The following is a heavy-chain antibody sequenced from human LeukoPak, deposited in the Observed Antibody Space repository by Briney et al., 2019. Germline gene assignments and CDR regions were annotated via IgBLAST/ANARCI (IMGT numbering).Heavy chain of an antibody. J-gene: IGHJ4*02. Sequence: SETLSLTCAVYGGSFSGYYWSWIRQPPGKGLEWIGEINHSGSTNYNPSLKSRVTIPVDTSKNQFSLKLSSVTAADTAVYYCARDRTIFVYWGQGTLVTVSS. D-gene: IGHD3-3*01. CDR1: GGSFSGYY. V-gene: IGHV4-34*01. CDR2: INHSGST. CDR3: ARDRTIFVY.